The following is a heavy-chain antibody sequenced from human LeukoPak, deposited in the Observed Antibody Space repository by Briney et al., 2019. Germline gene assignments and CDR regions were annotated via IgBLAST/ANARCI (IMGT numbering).Heavy chain of an antibody. CDR1: GLTFSGST. J-gene: IGHJ3*02. Sequence: GGSLSLSCAASGLTFSGSTVHWVRRAWGKGLECVGGIRSKDNSYAKAYAASVKGRFTISRDDSKKMAYLQMNNLKTEDTAMYYCTRANGWDAFDIWGQGTMVTVSS. D-gene: IGHD6-19*01. CDR3: TRANGWDAFDI. V-gene: IGHV3-73*01. CDR2: IRSKDNSYAK.